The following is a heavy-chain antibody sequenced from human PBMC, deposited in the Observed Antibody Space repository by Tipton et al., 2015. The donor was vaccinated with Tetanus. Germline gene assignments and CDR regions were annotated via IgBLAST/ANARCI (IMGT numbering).Heavy chain of an antibody. D-gene: IGHD3-10*01. CDR3: ARSGSGTNYYYYGMDV. J-gene: IGHJ6*02. Sequence: SLRLSCAASGFTFSSYGMHWVRQAPGKGLEWVAVIWYDGSNKYYADSVKGRFTIPRDNSKNTLYLQMNSLRAEDTAVYYCARSGSGTNYYYYGMDVWGQGTTVTVSS. CDR1: GFTFSSYG. CDR2: IWYDGSNK. V-gene: IGHV3-33*01.